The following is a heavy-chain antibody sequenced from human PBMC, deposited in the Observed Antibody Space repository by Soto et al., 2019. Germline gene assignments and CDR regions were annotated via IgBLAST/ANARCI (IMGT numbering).Heavy chain of an antibody. Sequence: GSLRLSCVASGFTFGNFWMSWVRQAPGKGLDWVANIDYDGGEQNYVDSVKGRFTISRDNAKNSLYLQMNSLRAEDTAVYYCAVGFHWFDSWGQGSLVTVSS. CDR3: AVGFHWFDS. CDR2: IDYDGGEQ. J-gene: IGHJ5*01. V-gene: IGHV3-7*01. CDR1: GFTFGNFW.